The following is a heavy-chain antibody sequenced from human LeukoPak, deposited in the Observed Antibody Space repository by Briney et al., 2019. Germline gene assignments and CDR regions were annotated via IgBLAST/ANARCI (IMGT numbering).Heavy chain of an antibody. V-gene: IGHV3-21*01. Sequence: GGSLRLSCAASGFPFSSYSMNWVRQAPGKGLEWVSSNSSSSSYIYYADSVKGRFTISRDNAKNSLYLQMNSLSAEDTAVYYCSRDTADDAFDIWGQGTMVTVSS. CDR1: GFPFSSYS. CDR3: SRDTADDAFDI. CDR2: NSSSSSYI. J-gene: IGHJ3*02.